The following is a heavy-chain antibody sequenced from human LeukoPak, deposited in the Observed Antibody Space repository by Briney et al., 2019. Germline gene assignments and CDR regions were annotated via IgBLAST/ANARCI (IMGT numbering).Heavy chain of an antibody. V-gene: IGHV3-11*01. Sequence: PGGSLRLSCAASGFTFSDYYMSLIRQAPGKGLEWVSYISSSGSTIYYADSVKGRFTISRDNSKNTLYLQMSSLRAEDTAVYYCAKSRAADTTLLFDYWGQGTLVTVSS. CDR2: ISSSGSTI. D-gene: IGHD6-13*01. CDR1: GFTFSDYY. J-gene: IGHJ4*02. CDR3: AKSRAADTTLLFDY.